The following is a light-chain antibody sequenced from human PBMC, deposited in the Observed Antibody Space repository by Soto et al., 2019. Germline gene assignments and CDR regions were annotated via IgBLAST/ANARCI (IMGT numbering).Light chain of an antibody. J-gene: IGKJ3*01. V-gene: IGKV3-20*01. CDR3: QQYGDSPAT. CDR2: GAF. Sequence: EMGLTQSPGTLSLSPGERATLSCRASQSVSSSYLAWYQQKPGQAPRLLIYGAFNRATGIPDRFSGSGSGTDFTLTFSRMEPEDFAVYYCQQYGDSPATFGPGTKVDIK. CDR1: QSVSSSY.